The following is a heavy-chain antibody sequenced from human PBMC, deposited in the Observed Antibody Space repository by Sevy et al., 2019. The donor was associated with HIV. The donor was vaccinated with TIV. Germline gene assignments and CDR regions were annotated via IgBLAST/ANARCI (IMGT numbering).Heavy chain of an antibody. D-gene: IGHD2-2*01. V-gene: IGHV3-21*01. CDR2: ISSSSSYI. CDR3: AREEDIVVVPAAIFGMDV. J-gene: IGHJ6*02. CDR1: GFTFSSYS. Sequence: GGSLRLSCAASGFTFSSYSMNWVRQAPGKGLEWVSSISSSSSYIYYADSVKDGFTISRDNAKNSLYRQMNSLRAEDTAVYYCAREEDIVVVPAAIFGMDVWGQGTTVTVSS.